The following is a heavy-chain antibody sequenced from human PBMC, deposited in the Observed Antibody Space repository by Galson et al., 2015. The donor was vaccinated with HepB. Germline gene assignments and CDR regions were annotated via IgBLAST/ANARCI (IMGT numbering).Heavy chain of an antibody. J-gene: IGHJ4*02. D-gene: IGHD2-2*01. CDR1: GCTFTGYF. V-gene: IGHV1-2*06. CDR2: INPNSGGS. CDR3: ARDSCTSSSCFAGF. Sequence: SCKASGCTFTGYFMHWVRQAPGQGPEWMGRINPNSGGSNYAQKFQGRVTMTRDTSIYTAYMELSRLTSDDTAVYYCARDSCTSSSCFAGFWGQGTLVTVS.